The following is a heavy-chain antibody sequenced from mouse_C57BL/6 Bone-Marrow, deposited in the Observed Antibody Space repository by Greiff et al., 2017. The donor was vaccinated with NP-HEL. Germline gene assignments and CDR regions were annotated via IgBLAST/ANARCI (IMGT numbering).Heavy chain of an antibody. J-gene: IGHJ3*01. CDR3: ARRGRFAY. CDR1: GFTFSSYG. Sequence: DVHLVESGGDLVKPGGSLKLSCAASGFTFSSYGMSWVRQTPDKRLEWVATISSGGSYTYYPDSVKGRFTISRDNAKNTLYLQMSSLKSEDTAMYYCARRGRFAYWGQGTLVTVSA. V-gene: IGHV5-6*01. CDR2: ISSGGSYT.